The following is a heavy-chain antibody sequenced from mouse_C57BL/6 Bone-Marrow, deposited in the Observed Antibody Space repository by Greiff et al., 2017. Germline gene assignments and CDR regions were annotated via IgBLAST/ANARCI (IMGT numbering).Heavy chain of an antibody. Sequence: QVQLKQSGPELVKPGASVKISCKASGYTFTDYYINWVKQRPGQGLEWIGWIFPGSGSTYYNEKFKGKATLTVDKSSSTAYMLRSSLTSEDSAVYFCAPHYYGDWGQGTTLTVSS. V-gene: IGHV1-75*01. D-gene: IGHD1-2*01. CDR2: IFPGSGST. J-gene: IGHJ2*01. CDR3: APHYYGD. CDR1: GYTFTDYY.